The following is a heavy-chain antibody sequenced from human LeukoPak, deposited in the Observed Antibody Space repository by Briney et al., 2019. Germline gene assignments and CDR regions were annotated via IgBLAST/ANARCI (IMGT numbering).Heavy chain of an antibody. CDR2: INWNGGST. D-gene: IGHD3-22*01. CDR3: ARGDRSGPTYYFNY. J-gene: IGHJ4*02. V-gene: IGHV3-20*04. CDR1: GFTFDDYG. Sequence: PGGSLRLSCAASGFTFDDYGMNWVRQAPGKGLERVSGINWNGGSTGYADSVKGRLTISGDNAKNSLYLQMNSLRAEDTALYYCARGDRSGPTYYFNYWGQGTLVTVSS.